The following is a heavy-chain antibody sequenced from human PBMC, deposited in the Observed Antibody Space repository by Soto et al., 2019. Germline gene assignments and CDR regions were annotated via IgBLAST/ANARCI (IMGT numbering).Heavy chain of an antibody. Sequence: ASVKVSCKASGYTFRTYGMNWVRQAPGQGLEWMGWISAYNGNTDYAQDFQGRVTMTTDTSTSTAYMELRSLRSDDTAVYYCARDTIAVRPGWFDPWGQGTQVTVSS. V-gene: IGHV1-18*01. D-gene: IGHD6-6*01. CDR1: GYTFRTYG. J-gene: IGHJ5*02. CDR3: ARDTIAVRPGWFDP. CDR2: ISAYNGNT.